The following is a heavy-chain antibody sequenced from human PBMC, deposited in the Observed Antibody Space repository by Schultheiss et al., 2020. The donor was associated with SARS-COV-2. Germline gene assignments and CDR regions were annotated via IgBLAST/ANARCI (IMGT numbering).Heavy chain of an antibody. CDR2: ISSSGSTI. V-gene: IGHV3-48*01. Sequence: GESLKISCAASGFTFSSYGMHWVRQAPGKGLEWVSYISSSGSTIYYADSVKGRFTISRDNSKNTLSLQMNSLRAEDTAIYYCARGYNGHSVEVGFDYWGQGTLVTVSS. CDR1: GFTFSSYG. CDR3: ARGYNGHSVEVGFDY. J-gene: IGHJ4*02. D-gene: IGHD4-23*01.